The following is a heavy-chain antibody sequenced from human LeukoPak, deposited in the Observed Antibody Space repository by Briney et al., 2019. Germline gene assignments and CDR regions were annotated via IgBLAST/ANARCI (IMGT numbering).Heavy chain of an antibody. CDR1: GGTFSSYA. V-gene: IGHV1-69*05. CDR3: ACSQLGNFNWFDP. J-gene: IGHJ5*02. Sequence: SVKVSCKASGGTFSSYAISWVRQAPGQGLEWMGGIIPIFGTANYAQKFQGRVTITTDESTSTAYMELSSLRSEDTAVYYCACSQLGNFNWFDPWGQGSLVTVSS. D-gene: IGHD7-27*01. CDR2: IIPIFGTA.